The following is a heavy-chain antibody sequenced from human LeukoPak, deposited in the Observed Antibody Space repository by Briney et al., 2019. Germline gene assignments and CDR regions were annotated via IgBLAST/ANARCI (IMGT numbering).Heavy chain of an antibody. Sequence: PSETLSLTCTVSGGSISSGGYYWSWIRQPPGKGLEWIGYIYHSGSTYYNPSLKSRVTISVDRSKNQFSLKLSSVTAADTAVYYCARLESGAVAATWGQGTLVTVSS. CDR1: GGSISSGGYY. J-gene: IGHJ5*02. CDR2: IYHSGST. V-gene: IGHV4-30-2*02. CDR3: ARLESGAVAAT. D-gene: IGHD6-19*01.